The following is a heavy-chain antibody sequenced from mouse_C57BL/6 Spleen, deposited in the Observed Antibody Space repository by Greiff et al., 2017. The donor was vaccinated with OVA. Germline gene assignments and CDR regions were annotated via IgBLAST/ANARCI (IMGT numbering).Heavy chain of an antibody. CDR1: GFNIKDDY. CDR2: IDPENGDT. D-gene: IGHD2-5*01. Sequence: EVKLMESGAELVRPGASVKLSCTASGFNIKDDYMHWVKQRPEQGLEWIGWIDPENGDTEYASKFQGKATITADTSSNTAYLQLSSLTSEDTAVDYCTTSYSNPAWFAYWGQGTLVTVSA. J-gene: IGHJ3*01. CDR3: TTSYSNPAWFAY. V-gene: IGHV14-4*01.